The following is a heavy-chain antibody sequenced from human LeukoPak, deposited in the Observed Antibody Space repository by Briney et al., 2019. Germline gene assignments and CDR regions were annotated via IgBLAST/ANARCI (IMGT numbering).Heavy chain of an antibody. D-gene: IGHD3-3*01. CDR3: ARVGDFWSGSYTDYFDY. CDR1: GFTFSSYG. V-gene: IGHV3-48*01. Sequence: GGSLRLSCAASGFTFSSYGMTWVRQAPGKGLEWVSYISSSSSTIYYADSVKGRFTISRDNAKNSLYLQMNSLRAEDTAVYYCARVGDFWSGSYTDYFDYWGQGTLVTVSS. J-gene: IGHJ4*02. CDR2: ISSSSSTI.